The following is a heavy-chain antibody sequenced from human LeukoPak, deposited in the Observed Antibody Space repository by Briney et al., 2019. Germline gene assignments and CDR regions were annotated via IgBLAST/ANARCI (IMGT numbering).Heavy chain of an antibody. Sequence: GSPILSCAASGFTFNTYTMNWVRQAPGKGLEWVSSISSGSTYIYYAHSVKGRFTISRDNAKNSLYLQMNSVRVEDTAVYYCTRTSASGSDWGQGTMVTDCS. CDR1: GFTFNTYT. CDR2: ISSGSTYI. J-gene: IGHJ4*02. V-gene: IGHV3-21*01. CDR3: TRTSASGSD. D-gene: IGHD3-10*01.